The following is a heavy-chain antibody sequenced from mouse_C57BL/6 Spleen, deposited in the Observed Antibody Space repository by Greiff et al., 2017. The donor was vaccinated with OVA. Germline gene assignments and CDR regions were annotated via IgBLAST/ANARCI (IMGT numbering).Heavy chain of an antibody. V-gene: IGHV1-80*01. CDR1: GYAFSSYW. Sequence: QVQLQQSGAELVKPGASVKISCKASGYAFSSYWMNWVKQRPGKGLEWIGQIYPGDGDTNYNGKFKGKATLTADKSSSTAYMQLSSLTSEDSAVYFCARDYYYVSSLFDYWGQGTTLTVSS. CDR2: IYPGDGDT. D-gene: IGHD1-1*01. J-gene: IGHJ2*01. CDR3: ARDYYYVSSLFDY.